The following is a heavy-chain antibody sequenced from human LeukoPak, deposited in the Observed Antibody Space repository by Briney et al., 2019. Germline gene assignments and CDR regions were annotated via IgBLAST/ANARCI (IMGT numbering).Heavy chain of an antibody. V-gene: IGHV4-39*01. CDR2: IYYSGST. D-gene: IGHD3-9*01. CDR1: GGSISSSSYY. J-gene: IGHJ4*02. Sequence: PSETLSLTCTVSGGSISSSSYYWGWIRQPPGKGLEWIGSIYYSGSTYYNPSLKSRVTISVDTSKNQFSLKLSSVTAADTAVYYCARFDWTTDYWGQGTQVTVSS. CDR3: ARFDWTTDY.